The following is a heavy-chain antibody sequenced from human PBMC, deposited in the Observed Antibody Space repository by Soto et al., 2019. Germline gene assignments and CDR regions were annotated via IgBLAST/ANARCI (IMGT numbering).Heavy chain of an antibody. CDR3: AKDPRADIVGAPGGYYFDY. CDR2: ISGSGGST. J-gene: IGHJ4*02. Sequence: EVQLLESGGGLVQPGGSLRLSCAASGFTFSSYAMSWVRQAPGKGLEWVSAISGSGGSTYYADSVKGRFTISRDNSKNTRYLQMNSLRAEDTAVYYCAKDPRADIVGAPGGYYFDYWGQGTLVTVSS. V-gene: IGHV3-23*01. CDR1: GFTFSSYA. D-gene: IGHD1-26*01.